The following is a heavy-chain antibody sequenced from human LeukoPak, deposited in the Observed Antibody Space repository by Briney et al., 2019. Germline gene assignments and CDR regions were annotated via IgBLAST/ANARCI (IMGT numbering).Heavy chain of an antibody. D-gene: IGHD1-26*01. CDR1: GFTFSSYA. J-gene: IGHJ1*01. CDR2: ISYDGSIK. CDR3: AKGRVGATTWYFQH. V-gene: IGHV3-30-3*01. Sequence: GGSLRLSCAASGFTFSSYAMHWVRQAPGKGLEWVAVISYDGSIKYYADSVQGRFTVSRDNSKNTLYLQMNSLRAEDTAVYYCAKGRVGATTWYFQHWGQGTLVTVSS.